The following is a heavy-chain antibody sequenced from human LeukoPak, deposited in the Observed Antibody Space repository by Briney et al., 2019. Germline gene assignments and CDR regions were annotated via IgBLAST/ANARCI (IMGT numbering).Heavy chain of an antibody. D-gene: IGHD4-11*01. CDR1: GFTFSSYA. CDR2: ISGSGGST. Sequence: GGSLRLSCAASGFTFSSYAMSWVRQAPGKGLDWVSAISGSGGSTYYADSVKGRFTISRDNSKNTLYLQMNSLRAEDTAVYYCAKDDYSNYGFDPWGQGTLVTVSS. CDR3: AKDDYSNYGFDP. J-gene: IGHJ5*02. V-gene: IGHV3-23*01.